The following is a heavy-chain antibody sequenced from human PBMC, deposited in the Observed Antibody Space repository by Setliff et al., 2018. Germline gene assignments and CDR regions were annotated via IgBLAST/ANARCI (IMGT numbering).Heavy chain of an antibody. CDR2: ISDSGST. CDR1: GGSFSGYY. V-gene: IGHV4-34*01. D-gene: IGHD3-22*01. CDR3: AREGYYDSSGYWADFDY. J-gene: IGHJ4*02. Sequence: SVTLSLTCAVFGGSFSGYYWSWIRQPPGKGLEWIGYISDSGSTYYNPSLKSRVTISVDTSKNQFSLKLSSVTAADTAVYYCAREGYYDSSGYWADFDYWGQGTLVTVSS.